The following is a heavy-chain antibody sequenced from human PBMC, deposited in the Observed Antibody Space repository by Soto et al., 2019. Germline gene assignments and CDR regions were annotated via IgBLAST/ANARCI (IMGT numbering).Heavy chain of an antibody. J-gene: IGHJ4*02. CDR2: MKEDGTLQ. Sequence: SGGSLRLSCAVSGFSVSNSWMSWVRQALGKGLEWVAAMKEDGTLQYYVDSVKGRFTISRDNAKNLLFLDMSSLRGQDTAIYYCSRDLSSSSAYWGQGTQVTVSS. CDR3: SRDLSSSSAY. V-gene: IGHV3-7*01. CDR1: GFSVSNSW. D-gene: IGHD6-6*01.